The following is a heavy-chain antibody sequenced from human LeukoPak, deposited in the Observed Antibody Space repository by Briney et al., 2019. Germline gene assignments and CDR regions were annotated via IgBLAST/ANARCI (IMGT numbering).Heavy chain of an antibody. V-gene: IGHV4-30-4*01. CDR3: ATYCSSTSCYTVDAFDI. D-gene: IGHD2-2*02. CDR2: IYYSGST. CDR1: GGSISSGDYY. Sequence: SETLSLTCTVSGGSISSGDYYWGWLRQPPGKGLEWIGYIYYSGSTYYNPSLKSRVTISVDTSKNQFSLKLSSVTAADTAVYYCATYCSSTSCYTVDAFDIWGQGTMVTVSS. J-gene: IGHJ3*02.